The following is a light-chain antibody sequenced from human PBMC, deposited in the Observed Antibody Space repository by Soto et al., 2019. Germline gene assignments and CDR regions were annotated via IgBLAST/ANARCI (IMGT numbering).Light chain of an antibody. CDR3: QKYKSAQLT. V-gene: IGKV1-5*03. CDR1: QTISTW. CDR2: KAS. Sequence: DIQMTQSPSTLSASVGDRVTITCRASQTISTWLAWYQQKAGKAPKVLIYKASCLQIGVPSRFSGSGSGTEFTVTISSLQPDDFATYYCQKYKSAQLTLGGGTKVDIK. J-gene: IGKJ4*01.